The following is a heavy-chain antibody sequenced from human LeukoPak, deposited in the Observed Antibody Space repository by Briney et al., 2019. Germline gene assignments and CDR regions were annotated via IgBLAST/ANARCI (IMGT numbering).Heavy chain of an antibody. CDR1: GFTFSSYW. CDR3: VTGGSIRGQHPY. V-gene: IGHV3-7*01. CDR2: IKEDGSEK. Sequence: GGSLRLSCAVSGFTFSSYWMSWVRQAPGKGLEWVANIKEDGSEKYYVDSVKGRFTISRDNAKNLLYLQINSLRAEDTAVYYCVTGGSIRGQHPYWGQGTLVTVSS. J-gene: IGHJ1*01. D-gene: IGHD3-3*02.